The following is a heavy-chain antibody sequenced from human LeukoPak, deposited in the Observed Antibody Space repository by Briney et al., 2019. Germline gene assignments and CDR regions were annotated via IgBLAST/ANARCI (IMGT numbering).Heavy chain of an antibody. V-gene: IGHV4-59*01. Sequence: PSETLSLTCTVSGGSISSYYWSWIRQPPGKGLEWIGYIYYSGSTNYNPSLKSRVTISVDTSKNQFSLKLSSVTAADTAVYYCARDSGWFGELSFDYWGQGTLVTVSS. D-gene: IGHD3-10*01. CDR2: IYYSGST. CDR1: GGSISSYY. CDR3: ARDSGWFGELSFDY. J-gene: IGHJ4*02.